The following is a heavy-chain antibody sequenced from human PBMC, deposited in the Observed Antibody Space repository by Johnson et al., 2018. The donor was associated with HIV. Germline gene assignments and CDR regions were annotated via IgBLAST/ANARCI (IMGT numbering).Heavy chain of an antibody. J-gene: IGHJ3*01. Sequence: VQLVESGGGVVQPGRSLRLSCAASGFTFSSYGMSWVRQAPGKGLEWVSGINWNGGSTGYADSVKGRFTISRDNAKNSLYLQMNSLRDEDTAVYYCVTADRGSAWGQGTTVTVSS. CDR1: GFTFSSYG. CDR2: INWNGGST. V-gene: IGHV3-20*04. D-gene: IGHD1-26*01. CDR3: VTADRGSA.